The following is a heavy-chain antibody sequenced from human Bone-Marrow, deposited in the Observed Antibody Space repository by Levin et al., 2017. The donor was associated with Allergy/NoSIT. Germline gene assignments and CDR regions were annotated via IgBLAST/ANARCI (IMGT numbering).Heavy chain of an antibody. CDR1: GFTFSAYG. D-gene: IGHD2-21*02. Sequence: GGSLRLSCAASGFTFSAYGMHWVRQAPGKGLEWVAVISFDGNDEDYADSVKGRFTISRDNSKNTLYLQMNTVGPEDTGVYYCAKGSCGGDCYLFYFDSWGPGTLVTVSS. CDR2: ISFDGNDE. CDR3: AKGSCGGDCYLFYFDS. J-gene: IGHJ4*02. V-gene: IGHV3-30*18.